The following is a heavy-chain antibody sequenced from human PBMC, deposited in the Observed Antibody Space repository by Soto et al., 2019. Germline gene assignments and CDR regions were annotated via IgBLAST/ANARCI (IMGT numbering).Heavy chain of an antibody. J-gene: IGHJ4*02. V-gene: IGHV3-72*01. CDR3: ARDPFVEDY. CDR1: GFIFSDYH. D-gene: IGHD2-15*01. Sequence: GGSLRLSCVVSGFIFSDYHMDWFRQAPGKGLEWVGRISTKPNSYTTDYAASVKGRFTISRDDSKNSLYLQMNSLKTEDTAVYYCARDPFVEDYWAQGTLVTVSS. CDR2: ISTKPNSYTT.